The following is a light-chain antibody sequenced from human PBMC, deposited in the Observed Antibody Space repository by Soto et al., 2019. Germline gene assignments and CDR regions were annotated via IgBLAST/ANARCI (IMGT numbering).Light chain of an antibody. J-gene: IGLJ2*01. V-gene: IGLV2-8*01. CDR3: CSYRSNTNLL. CDR2: DVS. Sequence: QSALTQPPSASGSPGQSVTISCTGSSSDFGDYNYVSWYQQYPGKAPKLMIYDVSKRPSGVTDRFSGSKSGNTASLTVSGLQAEDAADYCCCSYRSNTNLLFGAGTKLTVL. CDR1: SSDFGDYNY.